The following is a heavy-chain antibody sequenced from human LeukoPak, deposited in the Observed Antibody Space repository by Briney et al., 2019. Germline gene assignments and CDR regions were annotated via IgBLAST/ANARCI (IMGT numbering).Heavy chain of an antibody. CDR1: GYTFTGYY. CDR2: INPNSGGT. Sequence: VASVKVSCKASGYTFTGYYIYWVRQAPGQGLEWMGWINPNSGGTNYAQKFQGRVTMTRDTSISTAYMELSRLTSDDTALYYCAPLTGDLPFDSWGQGTLVTVSS. D-gene: IGHD7-27*01. V-gene: IGHV1-2*02. CDR3: APLTGDLPFDS. J-gene: IGHJ4*02.